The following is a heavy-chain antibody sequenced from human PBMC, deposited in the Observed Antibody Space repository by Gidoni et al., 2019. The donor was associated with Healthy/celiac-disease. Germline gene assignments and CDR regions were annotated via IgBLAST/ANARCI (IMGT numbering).Heavy chain of an antibody. Sequence: QVQLQESGPGLVKPSQTLSLTCTVSGGSISSGDYYWSWIRQPPGKGLEWIGYIYYSGSTYYNPSLKSRVTISVDTSKNQFSLKLSSVTAADTAVYYCARVGHDYGDYGRWGWFDPWGQGTLVTVSS. V-gene: IGHV4-30-4*01. CDR2: IYYSGST. J-gene: IGHJ5*02. D-gene: IGHD4-17*01. CDR1: GGSISSGDYY. CDR3: ARVGHDYGDYGRWGWFDP.